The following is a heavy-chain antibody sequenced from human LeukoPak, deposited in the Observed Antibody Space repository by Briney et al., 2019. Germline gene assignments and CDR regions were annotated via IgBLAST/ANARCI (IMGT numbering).Heavy chain of an antibody. Sequence: PGGSLRLSCAASGFTFGNYAMSWVHQAPGKGLEWASTISGSGGSTYYADSVRGRFTISRDNSKNTLYLQMNSLRAEDTAIYYCAKTEYDILTAYDYWGQGTLVTVSS. V-gene: IGHV3-23*01. CDR3: AKTEYDILTAYDY. J-gene: IGHJ4*02. D-gene: IGHD3-9*01. CDR2: ISGSGGST. CDR1: GFTFGNYA.